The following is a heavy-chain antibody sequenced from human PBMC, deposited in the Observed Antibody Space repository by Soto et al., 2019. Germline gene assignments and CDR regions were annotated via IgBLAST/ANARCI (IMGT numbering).Heavy chain of an antibody. CDR1: GGSISGYY. Sequence: PSETLSLTCIVSGGSISGYYWSWIRQPAGKELEWIGRIYSGGSTNYHPSLNSRGTMSVXXXXXXIXLXLXSXTAAXTAIYYCARDRGYSYGSFGSWGQGALVT. V-gene: IGHV4-4*07. J-gene: IGHJ4*02. D-gene: IGHD5-18*01. CDR3: ARDRGYSYGSFGS. CDR2: IYSGGST.